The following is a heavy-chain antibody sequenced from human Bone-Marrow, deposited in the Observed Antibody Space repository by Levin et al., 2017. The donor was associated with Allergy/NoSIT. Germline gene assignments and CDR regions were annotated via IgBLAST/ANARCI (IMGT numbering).Heavy chain of an antibody. CDR3: ARFRRFCSGAICDRYFEY. CDR2: IGSGGITI. Sequence: PGGSLRLSCAVSGFSFTSYAMAWVRQVPGEGLEWVSVIGSGGITIFYLDSVKGRFTISRDISKNTLYLEMNSLRAEDTAMYFCARFRRFCSGAICDRYFEYWGQGSLVTVSS. CDR1: GFSFTSYA. V-gene: IGHV3-23*01. D-gene: IGHD2-15*01. J-gene: IGHJ4*02.